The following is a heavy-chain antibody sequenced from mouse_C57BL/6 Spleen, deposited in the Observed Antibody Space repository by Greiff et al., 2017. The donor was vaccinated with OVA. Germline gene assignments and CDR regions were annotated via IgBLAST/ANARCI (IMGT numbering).Heavy chain of an antibody. CDR3: AGDRNGYGYFDV. V-gene: IGHV12-3*01. D-gene: IGHD1-1*02. J-gene: IGHJ1*03. CDR2: ITHSGET. CDR1: GFPITSGYY. Sequence: VKLQESGPGLVKPSQSLFLTCSITGFPITSGYYWIWIRQSPGKPLEWMGYITHSGETFYNPSLQSPISITRETSKNQFFLQLNSVTTEDTAMYYCAGDRNGYGYFDVWGTGTTVTVSS.